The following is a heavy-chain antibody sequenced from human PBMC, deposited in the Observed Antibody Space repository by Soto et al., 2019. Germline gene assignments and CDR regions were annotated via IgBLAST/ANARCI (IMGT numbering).Heavy chain of an antibody. CDR1: GGSFSSGNW. Sequence: SETLSLTCAVYGGSFSSGNWWSWVRQPPGKGLGWIGEIYHSGSTNYNPSLKSRVTISLDKSKNQFSLKLSSVTAADTAVYYCAKCITALGPIDYWGQGTRVTVS. V-gene: IGHV4-4*02. CDR3: AKCITALGPIDY. J-gene: IGHJ4*02. CDR2: IYHSGST. D-gene: IGHD6-6*01.